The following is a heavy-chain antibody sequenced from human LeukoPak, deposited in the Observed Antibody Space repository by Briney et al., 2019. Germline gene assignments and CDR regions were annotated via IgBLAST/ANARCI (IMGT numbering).Heavy chain of an antibody. J-gene: IGHJ6*02. CDR3: ARAPAWLTTGLSLGMDV. CDR1: GFTFSSYA. Sequence: PGGSLRLSCAASGFTFSSYAMHWVRQAPGKGLEWVAVISYDGSNKYYADSVKGRFTISRDNSKNTLYLQMNSLRAEDTAVYYCARAPAWLTTGLSLGMDVWGQGTTVTVSS. CDR2: ISYDGSNK. V-gene: IGHV3-30-3*01. D-gene: IGHD4-11*01.